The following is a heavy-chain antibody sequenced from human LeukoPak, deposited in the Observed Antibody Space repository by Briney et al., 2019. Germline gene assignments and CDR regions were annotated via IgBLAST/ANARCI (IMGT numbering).Heavy chain of an antibody. CDR3: AKSSSGFLDVFDL. CDR2: ITGSGDST. Sequence: GGSLRLSCAASGSTFSNYAMSWVRQAPGKGLEWVSTITGSGDSTYSADSVKGRFTISRDNSKNTLYLQMNSLRAEDTAVYYCAKSSSGFLDVFDLWGQGTMVTVSS. D-gene: IGHD3-22*01. J-gene: IGHJ3*01. V-gene: IGHV3-23*01. CDR1: GSTFSNYA.